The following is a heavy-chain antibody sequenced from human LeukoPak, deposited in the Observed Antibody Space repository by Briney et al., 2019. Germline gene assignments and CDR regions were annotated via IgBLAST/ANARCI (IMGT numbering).Heavy chain of an antibody. CDR3: ARGTGAYYYL. Sequence: PSETLSPTCTVSGGSISDYYWSWIRQPPGKGLEWIGYIYYSGSTKYNPYLKSRVTISIDTSKNQFSLKLSSVTAADTALYYCARGTGAYYYLWGQGTMVTVSS. CDR2: IYYSGST. V-gene: IGHV4-59*01. J-gene: IGHJ3*01. D-gene: IGHD3-22*01. CDR1: GGSISDYY.